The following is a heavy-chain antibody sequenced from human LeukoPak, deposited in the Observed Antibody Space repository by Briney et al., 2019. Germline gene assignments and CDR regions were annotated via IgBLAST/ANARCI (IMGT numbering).Heavy chain of an antibody. CDR1: GFTFSSYS. D-gene: IGHD2-15*01. CDR2: ISSSSSYI. J-gene: IGHJ4*02. V-gene: IGHV3-21*01. CDR3: ARAGYCSGGSCYHDFDY. Sequence: KPGGSLRLSCATSGFTFSSYSMNWVRQAPGKGLEWVSSISSSSSYIYYADSVKGRFTISRDNAKNSLYLQMNSLRAEDTAVYYFARAGYCSGGSCYHDFDYWGQGTLVTVSS.